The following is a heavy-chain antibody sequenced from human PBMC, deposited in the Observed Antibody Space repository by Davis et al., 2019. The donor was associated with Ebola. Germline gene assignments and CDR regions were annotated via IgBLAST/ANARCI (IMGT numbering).Heavy chain of an antibody. Sequence: SVKVSCKASGGTFSSYAISWVRQAPGQGLEWMGRIIPILGIANYAQKFQGRVTITADKSTSTAYMELRSLRSDDTAVYYCARLAGRYYYYGMDVWGQGTTVTVSS. CDR1: GGTFSSYA. J-gene: IGHJ6*02. V-gene: IGHV1-69*04. CDR2: IIPILGIA. CDR3: ARLAGRYYYYGMDV.